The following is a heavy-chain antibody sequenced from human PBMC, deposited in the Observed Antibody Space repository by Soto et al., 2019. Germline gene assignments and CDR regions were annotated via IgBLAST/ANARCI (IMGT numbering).Heavy chain of an antibody. D-gene: IGHD6-13*01. J-gene: IGHJ5*01. CDR2: ISAYNGNT. CDR3: AGSSWYEAAWFDS. CDR1: SRG. V-gene: IGHV1-18*01. Sequence: SRGSCWVQQETGQGLEWMGWISAYNGNTNYAQKLQGRVAMTTDTSTSTAYMELRSLRSDDTAVYYCAGSSWYEAAWFDSWGQGTLV.